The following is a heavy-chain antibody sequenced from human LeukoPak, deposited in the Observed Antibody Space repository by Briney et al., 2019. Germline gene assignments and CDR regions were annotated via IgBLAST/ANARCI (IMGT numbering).Heavy chain of an antibody. D-gene: IGHD5-12*01. CDR2: LNSDGSAT. CDR3: ATEGYSGYDSVY. J-gene: IGHJ4*02. V-gene: IGHV3-74*01. Sequence: GGSLRLSCAASGFTFSSYWMHWVRQAPGKGLVWVSRLNSDGSATNYADSVKGRFTISRDNAKNTLYLQMNSLRAEDTAVYYCATEGYSGYDSVYWGQRTLVTVSS. CDR1: GFTFSSYW.